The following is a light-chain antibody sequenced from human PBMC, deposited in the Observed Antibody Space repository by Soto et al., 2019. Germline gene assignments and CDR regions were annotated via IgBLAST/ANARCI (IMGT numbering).Light chain of an antibody. CDR2: DVN. Sequence: QSSLTQPPSASGSPGQSVTISCAGTSSDVGGYDNVSWYQQHPGKAPKLMIYDVNKRPSGVPDRFSGSKSGNAASLTVSGLQTEDEAEYYCSSFAGSNNVVFGGGTKLTVL. CDR1: SSDVGGYDN. V-gene: IGLV2-8*01. CDR3: SSFAGSNNVV. J-gene: IGLJ3*02.